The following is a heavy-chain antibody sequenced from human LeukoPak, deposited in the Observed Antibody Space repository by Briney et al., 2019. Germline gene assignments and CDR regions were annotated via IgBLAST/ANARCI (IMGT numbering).Heavy chain of an antibody. J-gene: IGHJ4*02. V-gene: IGHV3-23*01. CDR3: AKGSSSGYAYYFDF. D-gene: IGHD3-22*01. Sequence: PGGSLRLSCAASGFTFSSYAMTWVRQAPGKGLECVSTISGRGGSTYYADSVKGRFTISRDNSKNTLYLQMNSLRAEDTAVYYCAKGSSSGYAYYFDFWGQGTLVTVSS. CDR1: GFTFSSYA. CDR2: ISGRGGST.